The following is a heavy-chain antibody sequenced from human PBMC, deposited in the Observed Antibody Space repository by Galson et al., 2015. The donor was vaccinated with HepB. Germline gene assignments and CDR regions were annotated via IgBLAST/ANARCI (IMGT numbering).Heavy chain of an antibody. V-gene: IGHV2-70*11. J-gene: IGHJ4*02. CDR3: ARMRYGDYETYYFDY. CDR1: GFSLSTSGMC. CDR2: IDWDDDK. D-gene: IGHD4-17*01. Sequence: PALVKPTQTLTLTCTFSGFSLSTSGMCVSWIRQPPGKALEWLARIDWDDDKYYSTSLKTRLTISKDTSKNQVVLTMTNMDPVDTATYYCARMRYGDYETYYFDYWGQGTLVTVSS.